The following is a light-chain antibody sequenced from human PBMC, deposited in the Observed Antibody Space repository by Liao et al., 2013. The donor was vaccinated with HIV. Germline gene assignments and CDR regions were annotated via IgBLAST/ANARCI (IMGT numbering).Light chain of an antibody. CDR3: QVWDSDTDHPSVI. V-gene: IGLV3-1*01. CDR1: KLGDKY. CDR2: QDS. Sequence: SYELTQPPSVSVSPGQTASITCSGDKLGDKYACWYQQKPGQSPVLVIYQDSKRPSGIPERFSGSNSGNTATLTISRVEAGDEADYFCQVWDSDTDHPSVIFGGGTKLTFL. J-gene: IGLJ2*01.